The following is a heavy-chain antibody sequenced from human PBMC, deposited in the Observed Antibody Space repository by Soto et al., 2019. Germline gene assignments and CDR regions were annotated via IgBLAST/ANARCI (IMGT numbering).Heavy chain of an antibody. CDR1: GHSISSSTYY. CDR3: ARPQFSGTYHDPFKI. Sequence: QLQLQESGPGLVKPSETLSLTCTVSGHSISSSTYYWGWLRQPPGRGLEWIGSVYYGENTYYNPSLKSRVTISVGTSKNLFSLNLSSVTAADTAMYYCARPQFSGTYHDPFKIWGPGTMVTVSS. V-gene: IGHV4-39*02. D-gene: IGHD1-26*01. CDR2: VYYGENT. J-gene: IGHJ3*02.